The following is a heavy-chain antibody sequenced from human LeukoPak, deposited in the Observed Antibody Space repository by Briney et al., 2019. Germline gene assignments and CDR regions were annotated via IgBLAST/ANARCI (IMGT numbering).Heavy chain of an antibody. V-gene: IGHV3-66*01. CDR2: IYSGGST. CDR1: GFTVSSNY. J-gene: IGHJ6*03. CDR3: AKDGYCSSTSCYSPFYYYYYMDV. Sequence: GGSLRLSCAASGFTVSSNYMSWVRQAPGKGLEWVSVIYSGGSTYYADSVKGRFTISRDNSKNTLYLQMNSLRAEDTAVYYCAKDGYCSSTSCYSPFYYYYYMDVWGKGTTVTVSS. D-gene: IGHD2-2*02.